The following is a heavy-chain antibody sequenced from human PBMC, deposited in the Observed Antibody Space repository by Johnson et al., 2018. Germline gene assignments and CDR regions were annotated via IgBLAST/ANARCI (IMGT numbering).Heavy chain of an antibody. J-gene: IGHJ3*02. CDR3: ARPPASYGDYRDDAFDI. CDR1: GYSVTSYW. Sequence: KQPGESLKISCEGSGYSVTSYWIGWVRQMPGKGLEWMVIIYPGDSDTRYSPSFQGTVTISADKSISTADLQWSSLKASDTAMYYCARPPASYGDYRDDAFDIWGQGTMVTVSS. CDR2: IYPGDSDT. D-gene: IGHD4-17*01. V-gene: IGHV5-51*03.